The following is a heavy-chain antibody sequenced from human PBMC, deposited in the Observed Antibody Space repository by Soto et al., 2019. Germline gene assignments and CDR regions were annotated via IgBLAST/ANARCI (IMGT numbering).Heavy chain of an antibody. D-gene: IGHD1-26*01. V-gene: IGHV4-34*01. Sequence: SETLSLTCAVYGDSFSGYYWSWIRQPPSKGLEWIGVINYSGSTNYNPSLKSRVTISVDTSKNQFSLKLTSVNTADTAMYYCSSDRAPSETYY. CDR1: GDSFSGYY. J-gene: IGHJ6*01. CDR3: SSDRAPSETYY. CDR2: INYSGST.